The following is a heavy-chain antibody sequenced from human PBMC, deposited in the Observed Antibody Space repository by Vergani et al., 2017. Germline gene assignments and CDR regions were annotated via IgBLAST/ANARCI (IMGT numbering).Heavy chain of an antibody. V-gene: IGHV4-34*02. J-gene: IGHJ4*02. Sequence: QVQLQQWGAGVVKPSGTLSLTCAVFGESFSSFYWSWIRQPPGKGLEWIGDINNDGHTNYNPSLESRVTVSRDTAKNQFSLKLTSVTAADTAVYYCATGAGPFDIWGQGTLVTVSS. CDR3: ATGAGPFDI. D-gene: IGHD7-27*01. CDR1: GESFSSFY. CDR2: INNDGHT.